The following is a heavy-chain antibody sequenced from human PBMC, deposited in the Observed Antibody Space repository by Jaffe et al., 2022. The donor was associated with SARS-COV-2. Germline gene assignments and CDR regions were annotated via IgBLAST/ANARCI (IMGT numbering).Heavy chain of an antibody. CDR1: GFTFDDYA. Sequence: EVQLVESGGGLVQPGRSLRLSCAASGFTFDDYAMHWVRQAPGKGLEWVSGISWNSGSIGYADSVKGRFTISRDNAKNSLYLQMNSLRAEDTALYYCAKESLIAARPKRRSYYYGMDVWGQGTTVTVSS. V-gene: IGHV3-9*01. CDR3: AKESLIAARPKRRSYYYGMDV. CDR2: ISWNSGSI. D-gene: IGHD6-6*01. J-gene: IGHJ6*02.